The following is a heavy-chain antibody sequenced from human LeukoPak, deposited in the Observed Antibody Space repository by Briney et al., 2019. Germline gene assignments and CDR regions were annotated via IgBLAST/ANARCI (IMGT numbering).Heavy chain of an antibody. J-gene: IGHJ4*02. V-gene: IGHV4-34*01. CDR3: ARGGDIVATIMGAFDY. D-gene: IGHD5-12*01. CDR1: GGSFSGYY. Sequence: PSETLSLTCAVYGGSFSGYYWSWIRPPPGKGLEWIGEVNHSGSTNYNPSLKSRVTISVDTSKNQYSLKLSSVTAADTAVYYCARGGDIVATIMGAFDYWGQGTLVTVSS. CDR2: VNHSGST.